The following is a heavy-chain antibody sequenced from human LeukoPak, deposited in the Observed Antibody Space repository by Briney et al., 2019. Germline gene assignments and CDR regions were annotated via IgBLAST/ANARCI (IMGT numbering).Heavy chain of an antibody. V-gene: IGHV4-61*01. D-gene: IGHD2-15*01. J-gene: IGHJ6*03. Sequence: SETLSLTCGVSGGSISSGSYSWSWIRQPPGKGLEWIGYIHYSGSTNYNPSLKSRVTISVDTSKNQFSLKLSSVTAADTAVYYCARTTEGYCRGRSCYSYYYLDVWGKGTTVTVSS. CDR2: IHYSGST. CDR3: ARTTEGYCRGRSCYSYYYLDV. CDR1: GGSISSGSYS.